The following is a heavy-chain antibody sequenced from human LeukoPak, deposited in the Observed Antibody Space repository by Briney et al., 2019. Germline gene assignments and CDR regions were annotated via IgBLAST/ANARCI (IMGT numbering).Heavy chain of an antibody. CDR3: AKLAKYFYGSETYYFFEH. Sequence: GGSLRLSCAASGFTFSSYEMNWVRQAPGKGLEWVANIKQDGTEKYYVDSVKGRFTISRDNAKNSLYLQMNSLRVEDTAVYYCAKLAKYFYGSETYYFFEHWGQGTPVTASS. J-gene: IGHJ4*02. CDR1: GFTFSSYE. D-gene: IGHD3-10*01. CDR2: IKQDGTEK. V-gene: IGHV3-7*01.